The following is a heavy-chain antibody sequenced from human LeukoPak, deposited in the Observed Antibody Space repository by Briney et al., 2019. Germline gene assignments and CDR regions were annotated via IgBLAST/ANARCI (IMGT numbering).Heavy chain of an antibody. CDR2: ISAYSGNT. Sequence: ASVKVSCKASGYTFTSYGISWVRQAPGQGLEWMGWISAYSGNTNYAQKLQGRVTMTTDTSTSTAYMELRSLRSDDTAVYYCARYYYDSSGTSNYYYYMDVWGKGTTVTVSS. CDR1: GYTFTSYG. CDR3: ARYYYDSSGTSNYYYYMDV. D-gene: IGHD3-22*01. V-gene: IGHV1-18*01. J-gene: IGHJ6*03.